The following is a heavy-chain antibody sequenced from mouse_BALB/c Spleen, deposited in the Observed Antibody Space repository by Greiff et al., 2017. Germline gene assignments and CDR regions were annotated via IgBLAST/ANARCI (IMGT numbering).Heavy chain of an antibody. CDR1: GYTFTDYN. D-gene: IGHD2-1*01. J-gene: IGHJ2*01. CDR2: INPNNGGT. CDR3: ARGGGNYDY. V-gene: IGHV1-18*01. Sequence: EVQLVESGPELVKPGASVKIPCKASGYTFTDYNMDWVKQSHGKSLEWIGDINPNNGGTIYNQKFKGKATLTVDKSSSTAYMQLSSLTSEDSAVYYCARGGGNYDYWGQGTTLTVSS.